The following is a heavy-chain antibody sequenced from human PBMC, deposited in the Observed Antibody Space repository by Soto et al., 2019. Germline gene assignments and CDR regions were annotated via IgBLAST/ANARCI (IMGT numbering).Heavy chain of an antibody. D-gene: IGHD4-17*01. Sequence: SETLSLTCTGSGGSISSGDYYWSWIRQPPGKGLEWIGYIYYSGSTYYNPSLKSRVTISVDTSKNQFSLKLSSVTAADTAVYYCARDASYGDYGSIMYNWFDPWGQGTLVTVSS. CDR3: ARDASYGDYGSIMYNWFDP. J-gene: IGHJ5*02. CDR1: GGSISSGDYY. V-gene: IGHV4-30-4*01. CDR2: IYYSGST.